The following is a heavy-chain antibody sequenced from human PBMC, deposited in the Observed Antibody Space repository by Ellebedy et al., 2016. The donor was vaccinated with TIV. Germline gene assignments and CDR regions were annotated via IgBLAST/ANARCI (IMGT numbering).Heavy chain of an antibody. J-gene: IGHJ4*02. Sequence: GESLKISCAASGFTFSSYAMSWVRQAPGKGLEWVSAISGSGTSTYYADSVKGRFTISKDNSKNTLYLQMNSLRAEDTAVYYCARGGTIAVAGMTDYWGQGTLVTVSS. CDR1: GFTFSSYA. D-gene: IGHD6-19*01. CDR3: ARGGTIAVAGMTDY. V-gene: IGHV3-23*01. CDR2: ISGSGTST.